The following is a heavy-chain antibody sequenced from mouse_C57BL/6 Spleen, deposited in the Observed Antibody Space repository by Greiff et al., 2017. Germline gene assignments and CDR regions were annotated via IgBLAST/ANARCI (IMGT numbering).Heavy chain of an antibody. CDR2: ISSGGSNI. D-gene: IGHD2-3*01. Sequence: EVKLVESGGGLVKPGGSLKLSCAASGFTFSDYGMYWVRQAPEKGLEWVAYISSGGSNIYYADTVKGRFTISRDNAKNTLFLQMTRLRSEDTAMYYLSNRYDVYDTWFSYRGQGTLVTVAA. CDR1: GFTFSDYG. V-gene: IGHV5-17*01. J-gene: IGHJ3*01. CDR3: SNRYDVYDTWFSY.